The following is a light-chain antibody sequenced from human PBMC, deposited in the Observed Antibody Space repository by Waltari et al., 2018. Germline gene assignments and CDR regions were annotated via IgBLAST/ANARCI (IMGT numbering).Light chain of an antibody. Sequence: DIQMTQSPSSLSASVGDRVTLTCRASQSISSYLNWYQQKPGKAPKPLIYAASSLQSGVPSRFSGSGSGTDFTLTISSLQPEDFATYYCQQCYSTPRTFGGGTKVEIK. CDR2: AAS. CDR3: QQCYSTPRT. V-gene: IGKV1-39*01. J-gene: IGKJ4*01. CDR1: QSISSY.